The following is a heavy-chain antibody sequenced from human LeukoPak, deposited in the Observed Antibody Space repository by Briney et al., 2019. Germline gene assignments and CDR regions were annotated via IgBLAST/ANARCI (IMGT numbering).Heavy chain of an antibody. CDR2: IHYSGST. CDR1: GGSINSYY. Sequence: PSETLSLTCTVSGGSINSYYWSWIRQPPGKGLQWIGCIHYSGSTNYNPSLKSRVTISVDTSKNQFSLKLSSVTAADTAVYYCARIRWIPPTVTRRYYFDYWGQGTLVTVSS. D-gene: IGHD4-17*01. CDR3: ARIRWIPPTVTRRYYFDY. V-gene: IGHV4-59*12. J-gene: IGHJ4*02.